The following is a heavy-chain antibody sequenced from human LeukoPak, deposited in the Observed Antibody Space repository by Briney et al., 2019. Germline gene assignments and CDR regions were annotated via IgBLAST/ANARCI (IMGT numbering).Heavy chain of an antibody. Sequence: ASVKVSCKASGYTFTGYYMHWVRQAPGQGLEWMGWINPNSGGTNYAQKFQGRITMTRDTSISTAYMELSRLRSDDTAMYYCARGDLDWLPLWFDPWGQGTLVTVSS. CDR1: GYTFTGYY. CDR2: INPNSGGT. D-gene: IGHD3-9*01. J-gene: IGHJ5*02. V-gene: IGHV1-2*02. CDR3: ARGDLDWLPLWFDP.